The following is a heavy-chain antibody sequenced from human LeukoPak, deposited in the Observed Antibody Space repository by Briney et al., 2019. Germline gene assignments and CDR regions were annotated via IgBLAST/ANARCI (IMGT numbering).Heavy chain of an antibody. J-gene: IGHJ4*02. V-gene: IGHV1-8*01. CDR3: ARGHVRGVIILDY. CDR1: GYTFASYD. Sequence: ASVTVSCKASGYTFASYDINWVRQAPGQGLEWMGWMNPNSGNTGYAQKFQGRVTMTRNTSISTAYMELSSLRSEDTAVYYCARGHVRGVIILDYWGQGTLVTVSS. D-gene: IGHD3-10*02. CDR2: MNPNSGNT.